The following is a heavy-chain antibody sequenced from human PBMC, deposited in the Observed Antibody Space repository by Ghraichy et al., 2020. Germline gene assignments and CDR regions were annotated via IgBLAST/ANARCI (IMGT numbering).Heavy chain of an antibody. V-gene: IGHV1-18*01. CDR1: GYTFTSYG. D-gene: IGHD3-3*01. J-gene: IGHJ4*02. Sequence: ASVKVSCKASGYTFTSYGISWVRQAPGQGLEWMGWISAYNGNTNYAQKLQGRVTMTTDTSTSTAYMELRSLRSDDTAVYYCARDNSGYYDFWSGYWLGDYWGQGTLVTVSS. CDR3: ARDNSGYYDFWSGYWLGDY. CDR2: ISAYNGNT.